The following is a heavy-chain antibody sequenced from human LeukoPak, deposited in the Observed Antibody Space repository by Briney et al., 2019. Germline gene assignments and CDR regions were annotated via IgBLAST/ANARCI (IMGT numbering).Heavy chain of an antibody. CDR3: ARVAAAYDWYFDL. V-gene: IGHV4-59*01. D-gene: IGHD6-13*01. J-gene: IGHJ2*01. CDR1: GGSISSYY. CDR2: TYYSGST. Sequence: SETLSLTCTVSGGSISSYYWSWIRQPPGKGLEWIGYTYYSGSTNYNPSLKSRVTISVDTSKNQFSLKLSSVTAADTAVYYCARVAAAYDWYFDLWGRGTLVTVSS.